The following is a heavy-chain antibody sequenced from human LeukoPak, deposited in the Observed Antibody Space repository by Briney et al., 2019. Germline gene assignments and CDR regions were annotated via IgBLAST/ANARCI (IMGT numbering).Heavy chain of an antibody. Sequence: GGSLRLSCAASGFTFSIYSMHWVRQAPGKGLVWVSRIKSDGSSTSYADSVKGRFTISRDNSKNTLYLQMNSLRAEDTAVYYCARAHDYGIDYWGQGTLVTVSS. CDR2: IKSDGSST. V-gene: IGHV3-74*01. J-gene: IGHJ4*02. CDR3: ARAHDYGIDY. D-gene: IGHD4-17*01. CDR1: GFTFSIYS.